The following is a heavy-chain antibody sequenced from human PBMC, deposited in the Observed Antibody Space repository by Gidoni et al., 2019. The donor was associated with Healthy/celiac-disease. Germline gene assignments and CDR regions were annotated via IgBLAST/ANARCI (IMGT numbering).Heavy chain of an antibody. V-gene: IGHV3-30*02. Sequence: QVQLVESGGGVVQPGRSLRLSCASSGFTCSSEGMHWVRQAPGKGLELVAFIRYDGSNKYYADSVKGRFTISRDNSKNTLYLQMNSLRAEDTAVYYCAKSPPRYSSSWYYFDYWGQGTLVTVSS. CDR3: AKSPPRYSSSWYYFDY. D-gene: IGHD6-13*01. J-gene: IGHJ4*02. CDR1: GFTCSSEG. CDR2: IRYDGSNK.